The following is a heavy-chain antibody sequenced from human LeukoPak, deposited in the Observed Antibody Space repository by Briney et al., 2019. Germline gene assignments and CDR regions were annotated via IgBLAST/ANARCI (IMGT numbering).Heavy chain of an antibody. J-gene: IGHJ6*02. CDR1: GFTFSSYW. CDR3: ARGGGLDV. Sequence: GGSLRLSCAASGFTFSSYWMNWARQAPGKGLEWVASINHNGNVNYYVDSVKGRFTISRDNAKNSLYLQMSNLRAEDTAVYFCARGGGLDVWGQGATVTVSS. V-gene: IGHV3-7*03. CDR2: INHNGNVN. D-gene: IGHD3-16*01.